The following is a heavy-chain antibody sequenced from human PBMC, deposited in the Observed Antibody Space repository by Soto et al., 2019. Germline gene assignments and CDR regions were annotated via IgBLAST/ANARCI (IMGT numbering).Heavy chain of an antibody. J-gene: IGHJ4*02. CDR3: ERRVYDGSHFYSVDY. CDR2: ASYTGTT. Sequence: QLQLQESGPGLVKPSETLSLTCTVSGASVSSGSYLWGWIRQPPGKGLEWIGSASYTGTTYLTPYLKSRVTISVDTYKNQFSLNLSSLTAADTAVYYCERRVYDGSHFYSVDYCGQGILVTVSS. V-gene: IGHV4-39*01. CDR1: GASVSSGSYL. D-gene: IGHD3-22*01.